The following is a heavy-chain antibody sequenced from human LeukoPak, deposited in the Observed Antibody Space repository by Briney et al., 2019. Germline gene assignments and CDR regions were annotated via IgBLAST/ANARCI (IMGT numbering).Heavy chain of an antibody. D-gene: IGHD3-10*01. CDR2: ISAYNGNT. CDR1: GYTFTSYG. V-gene: IGHV1-18*01. J-gene: IGHJ6*03. Sequence: ASVKVSCKASGYTFTSYGISWVRQAPGQGLEWMGWISAYNGNTNYAQKLQGRVTMTTDTSTSTAYMELRSLRSDDTAVYYCARDSDYYGSGSYDPPYYYYMDVWGKGTTVTISS. CDR3: ARDSDYYGSGSYDPPYYYYMDV.